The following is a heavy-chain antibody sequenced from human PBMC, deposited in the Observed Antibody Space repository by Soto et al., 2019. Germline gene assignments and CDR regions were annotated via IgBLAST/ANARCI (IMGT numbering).Heavy chain of an antibody. J-gene: IGHJ6*03. D-gene: IGHD5-12*01. V-gene: IGHV1-2*06. Sequence: QVQLVQSGAEVKKPGASVTVSCKASGYTFSDYYLHWVRQALGQGPEWMGRINPNSGDAKFAQKFQGRVTMTRDTSVRTAFMELNWLKSDDTAVYYCARESGGATATLDYYYFYMDVWGKGTTVTVSS. CDR1: GYTFSDYY. CDR2: INPNSGDA. CDR3: ARESGGATATLDYYYFYMDV.